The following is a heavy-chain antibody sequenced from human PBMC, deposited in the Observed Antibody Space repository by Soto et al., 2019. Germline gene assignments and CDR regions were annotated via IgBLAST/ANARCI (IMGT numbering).Heavy chain of an antibody. Sequence: PSETLSLTYTVSGGSISSGGYYWSWIRQHPGKGLEWTGYIYYSGSTYYNPSLKSRVTISVDTSKNQFSLKLSSVTAADTAVYYCARDRSGYDSSGYYPSEYYFDYWGQGTLVTVSS. V-gene: IGHV4-31*03. CDR2: IYYSGST. CDR3: ARDRSGYDSSGYYPSEYYFDY. CDR1: GGSISSGGYY. J-gene: IGHJ4*02. D-gene: IGHD3-22*01.